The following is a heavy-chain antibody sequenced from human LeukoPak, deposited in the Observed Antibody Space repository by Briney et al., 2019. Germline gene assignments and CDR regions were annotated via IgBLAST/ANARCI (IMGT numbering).Heavy chain of an antibody. Sequence: PGGSLRLSCAASSFSINKFWMPCVRDGPGKGLEWVCRINNDATTTTYADSVKGRFTVSRDNVKNMVYLEMSSLRGDDTAVDFCALSGRGRAYDIWGQGTTVTVSS. J-gene: IGHJ3*02. D-gene: IGHD2/OR15-2a*01. V-gene: IGHV3-74*03. CDR3: ALSGRGRAYDI. CDR1: SFSINKFW. CDR2: INNDATTT.